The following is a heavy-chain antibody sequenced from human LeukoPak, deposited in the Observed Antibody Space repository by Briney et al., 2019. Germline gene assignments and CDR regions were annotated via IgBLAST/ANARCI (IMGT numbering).Heavy chain of an antibody. J-gene: IGHJ4*02. CDR2: IYYSGST. CDR3: ARERSGYYDY. CDR1: GGSISSGGYY. V-gene: IGHV4-31*03. Sequence: SQTLSLTCTVSGGSISSGGYYWSWIRQHPGKGLEWIGYIYYSGSTYYNPSLKSRVTISVDTSKNQFSLKLSSVTAADTAVYYCARERSGYYDYWGQGTLVTVSS. D-gene: IGHD3-22*01.